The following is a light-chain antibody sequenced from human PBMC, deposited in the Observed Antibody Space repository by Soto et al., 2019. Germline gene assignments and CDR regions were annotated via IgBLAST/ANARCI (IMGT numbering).Light chain of an antibody. CDR3: QQRSNWLRT. V-gene: IGKV3-11*01. J-gene: IGKJ1*01. CDR2: DAS. CDR1: QSVSSY. Sequence: EIVLPQSPATLSLSPGERATLSCRASQSVSSYLAWYQQKPGQAPRLLIYDASNRATGIPARFSASGSGTDFTLAISSLEPEDCAVYYCQQRSNWLRTFGQGTKVEIK.